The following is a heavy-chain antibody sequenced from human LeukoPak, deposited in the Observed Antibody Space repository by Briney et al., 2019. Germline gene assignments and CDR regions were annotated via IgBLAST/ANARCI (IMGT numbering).Heavy chain of an antibody. CDR2: INGSGGST. J-gene: IGHJ4*02. CDR1: GFTFSSYA. CDR3: AKGTARGMVSRY. V-gene: IGHV3-23*01. Sequence: PGGSLRLSCAASGFTFSSYAMSWVRQAPGKGLEWVSAINGSGGSTYYASPVKGRFNISRDNSKNTLYLQMNSLRADDTAVYYCAKGTARGMVSRYWGQGTLVTVSS. D-gene: IGHD3-10*01.